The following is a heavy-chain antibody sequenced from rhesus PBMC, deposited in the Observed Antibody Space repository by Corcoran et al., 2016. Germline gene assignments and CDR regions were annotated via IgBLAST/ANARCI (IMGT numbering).Heavy chain of an antibody. CDR2: IYGSSTST. CDR3: ARYSGYHYGLDS. D-gene: IGHD5-24*01. CDR1: DGPISDIYR. J-gene: IGHJ6*01. Sequence: QVQLQESGPGVVKPAETLSLTCAVSDGPISDIYRWSWIRQPPGKGLEWIGYIYGSSTSTNYNPSLKSRVTISKDTSKNQFSLKLSSVTAADTAVYYCARYSGYHYGLDSWGQGVVVTVSS. V-gene: IGHV4S10*01.